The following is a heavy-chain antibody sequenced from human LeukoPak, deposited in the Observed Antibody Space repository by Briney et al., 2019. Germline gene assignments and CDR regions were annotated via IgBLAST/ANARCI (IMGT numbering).Heavy chain of an antibody. D-gene: IGHD3-10*01. V-gene: IGHV4-39*01. Sequence: SETLSLTCTVSGDSISSSSSYWGWIRQPPGKGLEWIGSIYYSGSTYYNPSLKSRVTISVDTSKNQFSLKLSSVTAADTAVYYCARQTGSGLFSLPGGQGTLVTVSS. CDR1: GDSISSSSSY. J-gene: IGHJ4*02. CDR2: IYYSGST. CDR3: ARQTGSGLFSLP.